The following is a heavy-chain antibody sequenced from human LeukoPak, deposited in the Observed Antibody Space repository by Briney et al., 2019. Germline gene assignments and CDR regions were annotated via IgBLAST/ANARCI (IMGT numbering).Heavy chain of an antibody. CDR1: GYSFTSYW. D-gene: IGHD3-10*01. V-gene: IGHV5-51*01. CDR3: ARSAMVRGVIGEDDY. Sequence: RGESLKISCKGSGYSFTSYWIAWVRQMPGKGLEWMGIIYPGDSESRYSPSFQGQVTISADKSISTAYLQWSSLKASDTAMYYCARSAMVRGVIGEDDYWGQGTLVTVSS. CDR2: IYPGDSES. J-gene: IGHJ4*02.